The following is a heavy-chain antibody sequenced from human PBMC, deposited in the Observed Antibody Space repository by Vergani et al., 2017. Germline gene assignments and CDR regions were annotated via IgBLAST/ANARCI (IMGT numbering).Heavy chain of an antibody. Sequence: QVQVVQSGAEVKKSGASVKVSCKTSGYTFSNYYMHWVRQAPGQGLAWMGIINPSGGHTNYAQKFQGRVTMTRDTSTSTVYMELSSLRSDDTAVYYCAREQWLPIDYFDYWGQGTLVTVSS. CDR3: AREQWLPIDYFDY. J-gene: IGHJ4*02. CDR1: GYTFSNYY. D-gene: IGHD6-19*01. CDR2: INPSGGHT. V-gene: IGHV1-46*01.